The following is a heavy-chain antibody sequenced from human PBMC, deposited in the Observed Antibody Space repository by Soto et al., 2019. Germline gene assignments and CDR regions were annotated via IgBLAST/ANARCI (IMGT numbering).Heavy chain of an antibody. Sequence: QVQLVESGGGVVQPGRSLRLSCAASGFTFSSYAMHWVRQAPGKGLEWVAVISYDGSNKYYADSVKGRFTISGDNSKNTLYLQMNSLRAEDTAVYYCARDKRDVRFLEWSYYFDYWGQGTLVTVSS. CDR1: GFTFSSYA. J-gene: IGHJ4*02. D-gene: IGHD3-3*01. CDR3: ARDKRDVRFLEWSYYFDY. CDR2: ISYDGSNK. V-gene: IGHV3-30-3*01.